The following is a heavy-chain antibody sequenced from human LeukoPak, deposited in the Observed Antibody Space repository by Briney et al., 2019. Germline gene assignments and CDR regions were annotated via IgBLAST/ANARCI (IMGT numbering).Heavy chain of an antibody. J-gene: IGHJ6*03. CDR1: GGSISSYY. D-gene: IGHD1-26*01. Sequence: SETLSLTCTVSGGSISSYYWSWIRQPPGKGLEWIGYIYYSGSTNYNPSLKSRVTISVDTSKNQFSLKLSSVTAADTAVYYCARVHSGSYYADYYYYMDVWGKGITVTVSS. V-gene: IGHV4-59*01. CDR3: ARVHSGSYYADYYYYMDV. CDR2: IYYSGST.